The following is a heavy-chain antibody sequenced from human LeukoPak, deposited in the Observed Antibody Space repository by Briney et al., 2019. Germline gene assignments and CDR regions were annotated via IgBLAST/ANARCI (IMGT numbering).Heavy chain of an antibody. CDR3: ANTRQGKYYYDSSGYYDAFDI. CDR1: GFSLSTSGVG. D-gene: IGHD3-22*01. Sequence: SGPTLVKPTQTLTLTCTFSGFSLSTSGVGVGWIRQPPGKALEWLALIYWDDDKRYSPSLKSRLTITKDTSKNPVVLTMTNMDPVDTATYYCANTRQGKYYYDSSGYYDAFDIWGQGTMVTVSS. V-gene: IGHV2-5*02. CDR2: IYWDDDK. J-gene: IGHJ3*02.